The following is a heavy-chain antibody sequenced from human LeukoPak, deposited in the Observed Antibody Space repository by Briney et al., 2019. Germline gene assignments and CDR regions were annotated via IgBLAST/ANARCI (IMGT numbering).Heavy chain of an antibody. CDR2: IYYSGST. V-gene: IGHV4-30-4*08. Sequence: SETLSLTCTVSGGSISSGDYYWSWIRQPPGKGLEWLGYIYYSGSTYYKTSLRSGVTISVDTSKNQFSLKLSSVTAADTAVYYCARDIYYDSSGYYCNWFDPWGQGTLVTVSS. D-gene: IGHD3-22*01. J-gene: IGHJ5*02. CDR3: ARDIYYDSSGYYCNWFDP. CDR1: GGSISSGDYY.